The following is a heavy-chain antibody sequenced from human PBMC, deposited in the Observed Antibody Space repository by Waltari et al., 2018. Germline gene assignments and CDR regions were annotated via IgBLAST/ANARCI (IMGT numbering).Heavy chain of an antibody. D-gene: IGHD4-17*01. Sequence: QVQLVESGGGVVQPGRSLRLSCAASGFTFSSYGMHWVRQATGKGLEWVAVISYDGSNKYYADAVKGRFTISRDNSKNTLYLQMNSLRAEDTAVYYCAKDHLYGDYDPTLDYWGQGTLVTVSS. CDR3: AKDHLYGDYDPTLDY. CDR1: GFTFSSYG. V-gene: IGHV3-30*18. J-gene: IGHJ4*02. CDR2: ISYDGSNK.